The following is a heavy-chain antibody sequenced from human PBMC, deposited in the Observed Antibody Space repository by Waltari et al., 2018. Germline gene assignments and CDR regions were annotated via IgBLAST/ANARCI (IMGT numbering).Heavy chain of an antibody. Sequence: QVQLQESGPGLVKPSETLSLTCTVSGGSISSYYWSWIRQPPGKGLEWIGYIYYSGSTNYNPSPKSGVTISVDTSKNPFSLKLSSVTAADTAVYYCARGALYYDILTGYYRYWYFDLWGRGTLVTVSS. CDR2: IYYSGST. CDR1: GGSISSYY. J-gene: IGHJ2*01. V-gene: IGHV4-59*01. D-gene: IGHD3-9*01. CDR3: ARGALYYDILTGYYRYWYFDL.